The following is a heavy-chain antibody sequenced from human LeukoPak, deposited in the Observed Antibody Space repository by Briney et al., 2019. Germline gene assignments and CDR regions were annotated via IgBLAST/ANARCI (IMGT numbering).Heavy chain of an antibody. CDR1: GGSISNYY. CDR2: IYYSGST. J-gene: IGHJ6*04. D-gene: IGHD3-10*01. CDR3: AGDNRFGVGVYYGTDV. Sequence: SETLSLTCTVSGGSISNYYWSWIRQPPGKGLEWIGYIYYSGSTNYNPSLKSRVTISVDTSKNQFSLKLRSVTAADTAVYYCAGDNRFGVGVYYGTDVWGKGTTVTVSS. V-gene: IGHV4-59*01.